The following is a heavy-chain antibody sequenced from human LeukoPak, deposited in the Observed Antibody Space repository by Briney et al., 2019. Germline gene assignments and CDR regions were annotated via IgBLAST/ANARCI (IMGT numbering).Heavy chain of an antibody. Sequence: GGSLRLSCVASGFIFSDEYMSWIRQAPGKGLEWVSYISSSGSSIFYADSVKGRFTISRDNAKNSLFLQMSSLRAEDTAVYYCARARGAGPGAHFDYWGQGTLVTVSS. CDR1: GFIFSDEY. CDR2: ISSSGSSI. V-gene: IGHV3-11*01. CDR3: ARARGAGPGAHFDY. J-gene: IGHJ4*02. D-gene: IGHD3-10*01.